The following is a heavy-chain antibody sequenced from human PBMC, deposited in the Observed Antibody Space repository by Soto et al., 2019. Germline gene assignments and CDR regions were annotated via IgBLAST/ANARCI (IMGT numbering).Heavy chain of an antibody. CDR3: ARDGLNYYDSSGYYPTGIYGMDV. CDR2: IIPIFGTA. J-gene: IGHJ6*02. D-gene: IGHD3-22*01. V-gene: IGHV1-69*12. Sequence: QVQLVQSGAEVKKPGSSVKVSCKASGGTFSSYAISWVRQAPGQGLEWMGGIIPIFGTANYAQKFQGRVTITADESTSTAYMELSSLRSEDTAVYYCARDGLNYYDSSGYYPTGIYGMDVWGQGTTVTVSS. CDR1: GGTFSSYA.